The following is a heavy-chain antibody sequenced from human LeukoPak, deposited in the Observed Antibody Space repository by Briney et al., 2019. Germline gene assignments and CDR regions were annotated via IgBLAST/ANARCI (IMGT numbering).Heavy chain of an antibody. CDR3: ASGGYSSSLDY. CDR1: GGSISSYY. V-gene: IGHV4-59*01. D-gene: IGHD6-13*01. Sequence: SETLSLTCTVSGGSISSYYWSWIRQPPGKGLEWIGYIYYSGSTNYNPSLKSRDTISVDTSKNQFSLKLSSVTAADTAVYYCASGGYSSSLDYWGQGTLVTASS. J-gene: IGHJ4*02. CDR2: IYYSGST.